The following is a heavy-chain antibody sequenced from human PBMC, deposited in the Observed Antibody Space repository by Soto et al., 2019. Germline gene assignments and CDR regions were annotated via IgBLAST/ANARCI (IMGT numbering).Heavy chain of an antibody. Sequence: QVQLQQWGAGLLKPSETLSLTCAVYGGSFSGYYWSWIRQPPGKGLEWIGEINHSGSTNYNPSLKSRVTISVDTSKNQFSRKLSSVTAADTAVYYCASPYYGAFDYWGQGTLVTVSS. V-gene: IGHV4-34*01. D-gene: IGHD4-17*01. CDR1: GGSFSGYY. J-gene: IGHJ4*02. CDR3: ASPYYGAFDY. CDR2: INHSGST.